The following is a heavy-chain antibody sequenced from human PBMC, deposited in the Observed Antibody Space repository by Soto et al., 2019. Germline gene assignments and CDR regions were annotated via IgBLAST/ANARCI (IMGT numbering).Heavy chain of an antibody. CDR3: ARSVDP. J-gene: IGHJ5*02. Sequence: QVQLQESGPGLVKPSQTLSLTCTVSGGSISSGGYYWNWIRQHPGKGLEWIGYIYYSGTTYYNPSLRSRVTKSVDTSKNQFSLRLTYVTAADMAVYYCARSVDPWGQGTLVTVSS. V-gene: IGHV4-31*03. CDR2: IYYSGTT. CDR1: GGSISSGGYY.